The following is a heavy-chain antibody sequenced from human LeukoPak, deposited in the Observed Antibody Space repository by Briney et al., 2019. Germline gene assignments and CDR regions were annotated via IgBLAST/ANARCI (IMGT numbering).Heavy chain of an antibody. CDR2: TNPNSHRT. CDR1: GYTFTVYY. V-gene: IGHV1-2*02. J-gene: IGHJ4*02. Sequence: ASVTVSCMDSGYTFTVYYMHWVRQAPGQGVEGMGWTNPNSHRTNYAQKFQSRVTMTRDTSISTAYIALSRLRSVATAVYYCAREWSSGGWYALYPDYWGQGTLVTVSS. CDR3: AREWSSGGWYALYPDY. D-gene: IGHD6-19*01.